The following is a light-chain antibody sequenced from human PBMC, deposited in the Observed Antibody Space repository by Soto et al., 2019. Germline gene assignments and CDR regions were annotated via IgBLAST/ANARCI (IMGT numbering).Light chain of an antibody. CDR1: QTIRSW. Sequence: DIQMTQSPSTLSAPVGDRVTITSRASQTIRSWLAWYQQKPGKAPKLLIYKASTLKSGVPSRFSGSGSGTEFTLTISTLQPDDFATYXXXXXXTYPWTFGQGTKVDIK. CDR3: XXXXTYPWT. V-gene: IGKV1-5*03. CDR2: KAS. J-gene: IGKJ1*01.